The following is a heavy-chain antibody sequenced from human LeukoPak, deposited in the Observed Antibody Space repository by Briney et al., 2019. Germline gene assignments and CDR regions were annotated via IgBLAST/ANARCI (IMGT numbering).Heavy chain of an antibody. V-gene: IGHV4-4*02. J-gene: IGHJ4*02. CDR1: GGSISSSNW. Sequence: SETLSLTCAVSGGSISSSNWWSWVRQPPGKGLEWIGEIYHSGSTNYNPSLKSRVTISVDTSKNQFSLKLSSVTAADTAVYYCASSYYDYVWGSYRIDYWGQGTLVTVSS. CDR3: ASSYYDYVWGSYRIDY. CDR2: IYHSGST. D-gene: IGHD3-16*02.